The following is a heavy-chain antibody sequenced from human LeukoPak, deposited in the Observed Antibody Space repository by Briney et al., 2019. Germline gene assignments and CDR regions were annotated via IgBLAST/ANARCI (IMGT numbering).Heavy chain of an antibody. Sequence: SQTLSLTCTVSGGSISSGSYYWSWIRQPAGKGLEWIGRIYTSGSTNYNPSLKSRVTMSVDTSKNQFSLKLSSVTAADTAVYYCAREEKTTVVSYYYYYMDVWGKGTTVTISS. V-gene: IGHV4-61*02. CDR3: AREEKTTVVSYYYYYMDV. J-gene: IGHJ6*03. D-gene: IGHD4-23*01. CDR2: IYTSGST. CDR1: GGSISSGSYY.